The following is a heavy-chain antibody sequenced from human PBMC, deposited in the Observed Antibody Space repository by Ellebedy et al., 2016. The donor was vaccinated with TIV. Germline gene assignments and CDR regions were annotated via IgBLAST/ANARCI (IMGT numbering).Heavy chain of an antibody. V-gene: IGHV3-48*02. CDR2: IAGRTSLI. D-gene: IGHD3-22*01. J-gene: IGHJ5*02. CDR3: VRWYDYEGWDL. Sequence: PGGSLRLSCAGSGFNFSAYSINWVRQAPGKGIEWLSYIAGRTSLIYYANSVKGRFTISRYNAKNSAFLQMSNLGYEDTAVYYCVRWYDYEGWDLWGQGTLVSVSS. CDR1: GFNFSAYS.